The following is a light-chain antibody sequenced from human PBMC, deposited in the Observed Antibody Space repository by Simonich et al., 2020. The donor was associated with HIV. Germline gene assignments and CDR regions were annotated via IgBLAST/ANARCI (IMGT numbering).Light chain of an antibody. Sequence: NFMLTQPHSVSESPGKTVTISCTRISGSIASNYVQWYQQRPGISPTAVIYDNKQRPSGVPDRFSGSIDSSSNSASLTISGLKTEDEADYFCQSYDSINRVVFGGGTKLTVL. CDR3: QSYDSINRVV. CDR1: SGSIASNY. CDR2: DNK. V-gene: IGLV6-57*01. J-gene: IGLJ2*01.